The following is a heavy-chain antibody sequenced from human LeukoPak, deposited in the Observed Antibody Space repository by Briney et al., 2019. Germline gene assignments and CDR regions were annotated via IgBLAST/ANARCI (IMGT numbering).Heavy chain of an antibody. CDR2: IYYSGST. J-gene: IGHJ4*02. V-gene: IGHV4-59*01. CDR1: GGSISSYY. Sequence: SETLSLTCTVSGGSISSYYWSWIRRPPGKGLEWIGYIYYSGSTNYNPSLKSRVTISVDTSKNQFSLKLSSVTAADTAVYYCARGVDYGDYDLYYFDYWGQGTLVTVSS. CDR3: ARGVDYGDYDLYYFDY. D-gene: IGHD4-17*01.